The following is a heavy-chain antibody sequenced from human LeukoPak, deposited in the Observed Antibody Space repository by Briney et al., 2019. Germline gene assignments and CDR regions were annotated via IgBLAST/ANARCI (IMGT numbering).Heavy chain of an antibody. J-gene: IGHJ4*02. V-gene: IGHV4-59*01. D-gene: IGHD3-16*01. CDR1: GGSISSYY. CDR3: ARDNAMGFDY. Sequence: SETLSLTCSVSGGSISSYYWSWIRQPPGKGLGWIGYIYYSGSTNYNPSLKSRVTISVDTSKNQFSLKLSSVTAADTAVYYCARDNAMGFDYWGQGTLVTVSS. CDR2: IYYSGST.